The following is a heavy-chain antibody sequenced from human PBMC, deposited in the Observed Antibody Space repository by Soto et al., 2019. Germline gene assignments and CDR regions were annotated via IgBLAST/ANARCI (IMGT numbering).Heavy chain of an antibody. CDR3: ARDKGYCSGGSCYSPYWFDP. J-gene: IGHJ5*02. Sequence: GGSLRLSCAASGFTFSSYWMSWVRQAPGKGLEWVANIKQDGSEKYYVDSVKGRFTISRDNAKNSLYLQMNSLRAEDTAVYYCARDKGYCSGGSCYSPYWFDPWGQGTLVTVSS. V-gene: IGHV3-7*05. D-gene: IGHD2-15*01. CDR1: GFTFSSYW. CDR2: IKQDGSEK.